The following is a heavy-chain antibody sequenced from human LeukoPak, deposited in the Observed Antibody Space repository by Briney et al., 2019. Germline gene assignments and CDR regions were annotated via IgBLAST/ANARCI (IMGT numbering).Heavy chain of an antibody. Sequence: GGSLRLSCAASGFTFSSYSMNWVRQAPGKGLEWVSSISSSSSYIYYADSVKGRFTISRDNAKNSLYLQMNSLRAEDTAVYYCTTDLRANRWGVKTWPCWGQGTLVTVSS. CDR3: TTDLRANRWGVKTWPC. CDR1: GFTFSSYS. V-gene: IGHV3-21*01. CDR2: ISSSSSYI. J-gene: IGHJ4*02. D-gene: IGHD1-14*01.